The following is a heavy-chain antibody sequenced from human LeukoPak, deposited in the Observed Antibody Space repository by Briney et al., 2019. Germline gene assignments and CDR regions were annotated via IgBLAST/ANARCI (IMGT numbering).Heavy chain of an antibody. J-gene: IGHJ4*02. CDR3: ARDRVPTVTTYAPFDY. CDR2: INPSGGST. V-gene: IGHV1-46*02. D-gene: IGHD4-17*01. CDR1: GYTFNGYY. Sequence: ASVKVSCKASGYTFNGYYMHWVRQAPGQGLEWMGIINPSGGSTSYAQKFQGRVTMTRDTSTSTVYMELSSLRSEDTAVYYCARDRVPTVTTYAPFDYWGQGTLVTVSS.